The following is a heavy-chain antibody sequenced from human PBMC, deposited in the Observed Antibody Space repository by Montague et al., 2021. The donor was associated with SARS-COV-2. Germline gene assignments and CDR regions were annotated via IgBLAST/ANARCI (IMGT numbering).Heavy chain of an antibody. V-gene: IGHV4-59*01. D-gene: IGHD2-8*01. CDR2: IYYSGST. CDR1: GGSISSYY. J-gene: IGHJ6*02. CDR3: ARLLRSCTNGVCRTYYYYALDV. Sequence: SETLSLTCTVSGGSISSYYWSWIRQPPGKGLEWIGYIYYSGSTNXXPSLKSRVTISVDTSKNQFSLKLSSVTAADTAVYYYARLLRSCTNGVCRTYYYYALDVWGQGTTVTVSS.